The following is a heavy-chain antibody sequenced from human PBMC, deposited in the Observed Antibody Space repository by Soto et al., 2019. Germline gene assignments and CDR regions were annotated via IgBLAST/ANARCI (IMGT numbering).Heavy chain of an antibody. CDR2: IWYDGSNK. CDR3: ARNAGLGVNYYYYGMDV. V-gene: IGHV3-33*01. CDR1: GFTFSSYG. D-gene: IGHD3-10*01. Sequence: QVQLVESGGGVVQPGRSLRLSCAASGFTFSSYGMHWVRQAPGKGLEWVAVIWYDGSNKYYADSVKGRFTISRDNSKNTPYLQMNSLRAEDTAVYYCARNAGLGVNYYYYGMDVWGQGTTVTVSS. J-gene: IGHJ6*02.